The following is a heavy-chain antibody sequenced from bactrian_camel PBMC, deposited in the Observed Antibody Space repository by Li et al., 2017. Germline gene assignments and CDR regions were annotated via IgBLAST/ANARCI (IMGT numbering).Heavy chain of an antibody. J-gene: IGHJ4*01. CDR2: IHRGGTIT. CDR3: ATVECGG. CDR1: GVTFSNYD. V-gene: IGHV3S40*01. Sequence: DVQLVESGGGSVRPGGSLRLSCAASGVTFSNYDMSWVRQAPGKGLEWISVIHRGGTITYYADSVKGRFTISRDDAKNALYLQLNSLKTEDTAMYYCATVECGGWGQGTQVTVS. D-gene: IGHD4*01.